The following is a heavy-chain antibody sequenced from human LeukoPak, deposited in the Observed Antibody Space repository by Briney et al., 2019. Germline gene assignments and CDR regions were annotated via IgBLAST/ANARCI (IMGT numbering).Heavy chain of an antibody. Sequence: SETLSLTCTVSGGSISSSSYYWGWIRQPPGKGLEWIGSIYHSGSTYYNPSLKSRVTISADTSKNQFSLKLSSVTAADTAVYYCARSYGATSMIVSWGQGTLVTVSS. CDR1: GGSISSSSYY. CDR2: IYHSGST. CDR3: ARSYGATSMIVS. J-gene: IGHJ4*02. D-gene: IGHD3-22*01. V-gene: IGHV4-39*07.